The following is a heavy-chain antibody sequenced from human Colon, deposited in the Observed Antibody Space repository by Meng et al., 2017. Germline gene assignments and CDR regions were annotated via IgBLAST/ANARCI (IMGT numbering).Heavy chain of an antibody. V-gene: IGHV4-39*07. D-gene: IGHD6-13*01. J-gene: IGHJ4*02. CDR3: ARDRISNWPFDI. Sequence: QRPPQESRPRRVDPSDTRSLTGCVSAGGIRNSGYYYCWILWTPGMRLEWIGRLHYIVSAYYNPSLKSRVTLSADTSKNQFSLKLISVTAADTAFYYCARDRISNWPFDIWGQGTLVTVSS. CDR2: LHYIVSA. CDR1: AGGIRNSGYY.